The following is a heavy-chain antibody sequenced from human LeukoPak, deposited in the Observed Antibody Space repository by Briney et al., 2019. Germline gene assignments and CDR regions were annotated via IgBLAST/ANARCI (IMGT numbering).Heavy chain of an antibody. CDR1: GGSINSYY. J-gene: IGHJ4*02. V-gene: IGHV4-59*01. CDR3: AGRPFDSGSYIVDY. D-gene: IGHD3-10*01. CDR2: IYYSGST. Sequence: ETLSLTCTVSGGSINSYYWSWIRQPPGKELEWIGYIYYSGSTNYNPSLKSRVTISVDTSKNQFSLKLSSVTAADTAVYYCAGRPFDSGSYIVDYWGQGTLVTVSS.